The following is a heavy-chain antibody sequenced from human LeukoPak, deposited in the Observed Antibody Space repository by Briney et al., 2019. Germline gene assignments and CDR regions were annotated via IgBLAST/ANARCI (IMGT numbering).Heavy chain of an antibody. CDR3: AKDYVSYCSSTSCYNWFDP. CDR2: ISYDGSNK. J-gene: IGHJ5*02. D-gene: IGHD2-2*01. Sequence: GGSLRLSCAASGFTFSSYGMHWVRQAPGKGLEWVAVISYDGSNKYYADSVKGRFTISRDNSKNTLYLQMNSLRAEDTAVYYCAKDYVSYCSSTSCYNWFDPWGQGTLDTVSS. CDR1: GFTFSSYG. V-gene: IGHV3-30*18.